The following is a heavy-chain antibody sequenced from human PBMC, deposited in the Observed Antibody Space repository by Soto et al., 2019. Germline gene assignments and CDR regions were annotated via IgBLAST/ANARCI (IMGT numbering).Heavy chain of an antibody. D-gene: IGHD1-26*01. CDR3: ARVSGSYHYYYYYGMDV. CDR1: GGSISSYY. V-gene: IGHV4-59*01. CDR2: IYYSGST. J-gene: IGHJ6*02. Sequence: SETLSLTCTVSGGSISSYYWSWIRQPPGKGLEWIGYIYYSGSTNYNSSLKSRVTISVDTSKNQFSLKLSSVTAADTAVYYCARVSGSYHYYYYYGMDVWGQGTTVTVSS.